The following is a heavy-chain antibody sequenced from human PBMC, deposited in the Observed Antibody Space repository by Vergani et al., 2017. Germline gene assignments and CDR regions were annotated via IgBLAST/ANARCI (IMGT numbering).Heavy chain of an antibody. CDR3: ARYSSSWSGDY. CDR1: GFTFSSYG. J-gene: IGHJ4*02. Sequence: VQLVESGGGVVQPGRSLRLSCAASGFTFSSYGMHWVRQAPGKGLEWVSAISGSGGSTYYADSVKGRFTISRDNSKNTLYLQMNSLRAEDTAVYYCARYSSSWSGDYWGQGTLVTVSS. V-gene: IGHV3-23*04. D-gene: IGHD6-13*01. CDR2: ISGSGGST.